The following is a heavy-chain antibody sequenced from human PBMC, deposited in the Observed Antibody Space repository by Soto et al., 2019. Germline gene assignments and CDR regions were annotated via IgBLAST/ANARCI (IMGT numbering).Heavy chain of an antibody. CDR2: IKQEGSEK. CDR1: GFTFSSYW. CDR3: ARLYCGCDCYTSPDFDY. V-gene: IGHV3-7*01. J-gene: IGHJ4*02. D-gene: IGHD2-21*02. Sequence: EVQLVESGGGLVQPGGSLRLSCAAAGFTFSSYWMSWVRQAPVKGLEWVANIKQEGSEKYYVDSVKCRFTISRDNAKNSLYLQMQRLRAEDTAVYYCARLYCGCDCYTSPDFDYWGQGTLVTVSS.